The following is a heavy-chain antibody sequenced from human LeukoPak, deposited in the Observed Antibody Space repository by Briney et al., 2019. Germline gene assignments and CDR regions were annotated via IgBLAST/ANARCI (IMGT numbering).Heavy chain of an antibody. CDR1: GGSFSSHY. D-gene: IGHD4-17*01. Sequence: SESLSLTCTVSGGSFSSHYWSWIRQPPGKGLEWIGYISYIGSTNYNPSLKSRVTISVDTSKNQFSLKLSSVTAADTAVYYCARDPTTVTKGLDIWGQGTMVTVSS. CDR3: ARDPTTVTKGLDI. J-gene: IGHJ3*02. CDR2: ISYIGST. V-gene: IGHV4-59*11.